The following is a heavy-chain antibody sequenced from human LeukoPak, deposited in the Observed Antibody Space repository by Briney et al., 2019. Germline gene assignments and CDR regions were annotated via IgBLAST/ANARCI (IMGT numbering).Heavy chain of an antibody. CDR1: GGSFSSHY. D-gene: IGHD4-17*01. Sequence: SESLSLTCTVSGGSFSSHYWSWIRQPPGKGLEWIGYISYIGSTNYNPSLKSRVTISVDTSKNQFSLKLSSVTAADTAVYYCARDPTTVTKGLDIWGQGTMVTVSS. CDR3: ARDPTTVTKGLDI. J-gene: IGHJ3*02. CDR2: ISYIGST. V-gene: IGHV4-59*11.